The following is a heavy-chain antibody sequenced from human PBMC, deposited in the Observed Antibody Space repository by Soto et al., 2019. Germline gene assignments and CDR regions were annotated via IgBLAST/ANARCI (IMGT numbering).Heavy chain of an antibody. Sequence: GGSLRLSCAASGFTFSSYGMHWVRQAPGKGLEWVAVISYDGSNKYYADSVKGRFTISRDNSKNTLYLQMNSLRAEDTAVYYCAKSPRGINYYYYYYMDVWGKGTTVTVSS. D-gene: IGHD2-21*01. V-gene: IGHV3-30*18. J-gene: IGHJ6*03. CDR1: GFTFSSYG. CDR3: AKSPRGINYYYYYYMDV. CDR2: ISYDGSNK.